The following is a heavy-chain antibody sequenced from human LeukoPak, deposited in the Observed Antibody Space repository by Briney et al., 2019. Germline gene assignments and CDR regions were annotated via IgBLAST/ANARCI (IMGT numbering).Heavy chain of an antibody. CDR2: MNPNRGNR. V-gene: IGHV1-8*01. D-gene: IGHD6-13*01. CDR1: RYIFTSYD. J-gene: IGHJ6*02. Sequence: GASVKVSFQSCRYIFTSYDINWLRQATGQELEGMGWMNPNRGNRGYAQRLRGRVAMTRNTSISTAYMELSSLRSEDTAVYYCARGFEYSSSWFRYYYYYGMDVWGQGTTVTVSS. CDR3: ARGFEYSSSWFRYYYYYGMDV.